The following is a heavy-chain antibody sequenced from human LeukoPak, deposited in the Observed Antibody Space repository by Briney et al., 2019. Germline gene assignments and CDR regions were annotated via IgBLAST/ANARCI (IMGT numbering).Heavy chain of an antibody. CDR3: ARDLWSGSDAFDI. D-gene: IGHD3-3*01. V-gene: IGHV3-73*01. CDR1: GFTFSGSA. CDR2: IRSKANSYAT. Sequence: GGSLRLSCAASGFTFSGSAMHWVRQASGKGLEWVGRIRSKANSYATAYAASVKGRFTISRDDSKNTAYLQMNSLRAEDTAVYYCARDLWSGSDAFDIWGQGTMVTVSS. J-gene: IGHJ3*02.